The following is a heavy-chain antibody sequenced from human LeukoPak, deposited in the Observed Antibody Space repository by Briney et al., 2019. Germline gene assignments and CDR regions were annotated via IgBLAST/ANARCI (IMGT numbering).Heavy chain of an antibody. CDR2: ISGSGGST. Sequence: PGGSLRLSCAASGFTFSSYGMSWVRQAPGKGLEWVSAISGSGGSTYYADSVKGRFTISRDNSKNTLYLQMNSLRAEDTAVYYCAKGTAAYPQHFDYXGQGTLVTVSS. V-gene: IGHV3-23*01. D-gene: IGHD6-13*01. J-gene: IGHJ4*02. CDR3: AKGTAAYPQHFDY. CDR1: GFTFSSYG.